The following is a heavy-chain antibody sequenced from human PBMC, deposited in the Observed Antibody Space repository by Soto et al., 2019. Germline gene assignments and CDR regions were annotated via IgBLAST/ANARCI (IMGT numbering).Heavy chain of an antibody. CDR1: GGYLTGYY. CDR3: ARGQEGIVATH. J-gene: IGHJ4*02. V-gene: IGHV4-34*01. D-gene: IGHD5-12*01. Sequence: QVQLQQWGAGLLKPSETLSLTCAVNGGYLTGYYWSWIRQPPGKGLEWIGEIKDGGSTKYSPSLRSRVTISADTSKNQFSLRLNSVTAADTAVYFCARGQEGIVATHWDQGTLVTVSS. CDR2: IKDGGST.